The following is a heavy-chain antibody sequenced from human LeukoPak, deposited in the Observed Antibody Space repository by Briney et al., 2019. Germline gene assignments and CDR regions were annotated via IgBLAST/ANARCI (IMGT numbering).Heavy chain of an antibody. V-gene: IGHV1-46*01. Sequence: ASVKVSCKASGYTFASYYMHWVRQAPGQGLEWMGIINPSGGSTSYAQKFQGRVTMTRDTSTNTVYMELSSLRSEDTAVYYCARGDYGDYWFDPWGQGTLVTVSS. CDR1: GYTFASYY. CDR2: INPSGGST. J-gene: IGHJ5*02. D-gene: IGHD4-17*01. CDR3: ARGDYGDYWFDP.